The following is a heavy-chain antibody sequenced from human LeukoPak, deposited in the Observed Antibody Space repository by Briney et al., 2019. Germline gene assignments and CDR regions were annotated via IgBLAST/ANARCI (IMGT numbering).Heavy chain of an antibody. CDR1: GGTFSSSSYY. Sequence: SETLSLTCTVSGGTFSSSSYYWGWIRQPPGKGLEWIGSIYYSGSTYYNPSLKSRVTISVDTSKNQFSLKLSSVTAADTAVYYCARQDSSGYYYRGRWFDPWGQGTLVTVSS. J-gene: IGHJ5*02. CDR2: IYYSGST. V-gene: IGHV4-39*01. CDR3: ARQDSSGYYYRGRWFDP. D-gene: IGHD3-22*01.